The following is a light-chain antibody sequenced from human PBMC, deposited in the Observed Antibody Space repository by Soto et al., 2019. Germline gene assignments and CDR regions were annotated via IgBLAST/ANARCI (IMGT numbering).Light chain of an antibody. CDR1: QSVFYSSNNKNY. Sequence: DIVMTQSPESLAVSLGERATINCKSSQSVFYSSNNKNYLTWYQQKPGQPPKLLIYWASTRESGVPDRFSGSGSETDLTLTISSPQAEDVAVYYCQQYYSLPLTFGGGTKVEIK. CDR2: WAS. V-gene: IGKV4-1*01. J-gene: IGKJ4*01. CDR3: QQYYSLPLT.